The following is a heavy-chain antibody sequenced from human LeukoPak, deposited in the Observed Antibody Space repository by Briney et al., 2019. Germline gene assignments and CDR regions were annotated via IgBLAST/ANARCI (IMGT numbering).Heavy chain of an antibody. CDR2: ISSSSSYI. V-gene: IGHV3-21*01. D-gene: IGHD5-24*01. CDR3: AKGVQMATTPLFDY. Sequence: KAGGSLRLSCAASGFTFSSYSMNWVRQAPGKGLEWVSSISSSSSYIYYADSVKGRFTISRDNAKNSLYLQMNSLRAEDTAVYYCAKGVQMATTPLFDYWGQGTLVTVSS. CDR1: GFTFSSYS. J-gene: IGHJ4*02.